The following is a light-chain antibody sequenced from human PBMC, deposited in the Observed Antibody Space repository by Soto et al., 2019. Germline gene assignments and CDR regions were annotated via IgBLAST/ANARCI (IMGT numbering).Light chain of an antibody. CDR2: KAS. Sequence: DSQMTQPPSTLSGSVGDRVTITCRASQTISSWLAWYQQKPGKAPKLLIYKASTLKSGVPSRFSGRGAGTEFTLTISSLQPDDFATYYCQHNNSDSEAFGQGTKVELK. V-gene: IGKV1-5*03. CDR1: QTISSW. J-gene: IGKJ1*01. CDR3: QHNNSDSEA.